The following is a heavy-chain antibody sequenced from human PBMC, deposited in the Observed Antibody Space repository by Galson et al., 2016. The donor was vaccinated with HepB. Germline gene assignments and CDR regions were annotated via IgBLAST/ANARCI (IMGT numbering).Heavy chain of an antibody. V-gene: IGHV3-73*01. Sequence: SLRLSCAASGFSFSDSAMHWVRQASGKGLEWVGRIRSNFNNYATAYGASVTGRFTLSRDDSKNTAYLQMNSLRVEDTGIYYCIRRWYYYESGDHEYVQHWGQGTLVTVSS. CDR2: IRSNFNNYAT. CDR1: GFSFSDSA. D-gene: IGHD3-22*01. CDR3: IRRWYYYESGDHEYVQH. J-gene: IGHJ1*01.